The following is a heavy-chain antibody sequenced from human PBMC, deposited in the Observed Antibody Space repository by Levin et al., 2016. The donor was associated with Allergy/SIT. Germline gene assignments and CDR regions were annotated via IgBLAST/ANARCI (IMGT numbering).Heavy chain of an antibody. CDR3: ALAGYYRFDN. D-gene: IGHD3-22*01. Sequence: GGSLRLSCAASGFTFSNSWMHWVRQAPGKGLVWVSRINNVASDITYADSVRGRFTISRDNARNTLYLQMFDLRADDTAVYYCALAGYYRFDNWGQGALVTVAS. J-gene: IGHJ4*02. CDR2: INNVASDI. V-gene: IGHV3-74*01. CDR1: GFTFSNSW.